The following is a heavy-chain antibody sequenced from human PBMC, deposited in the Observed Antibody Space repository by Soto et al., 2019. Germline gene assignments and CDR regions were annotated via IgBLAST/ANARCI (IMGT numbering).Heavy chain of an antibody. V-gene: IGHV4-30-2*01. D-gene: IGHD2-2*02. Sequence: SETLSLTCAVSGGSISSGGYSWSWIRQPPGKGLEWIGYIYHSGSTYYNPSLKSRVTISVDRSKNQFSLKLSSVTAADTAVYYRAREGYCSSTSCYRRYYYYYYGMDVWGQGTTVTVSS. CDR2: IYHSGST. CDR1: GGSISSGGYS. CDR3: AREGYCSSTSCYRRYYYYYYGMDV. J-gene: IGHJ6*02.